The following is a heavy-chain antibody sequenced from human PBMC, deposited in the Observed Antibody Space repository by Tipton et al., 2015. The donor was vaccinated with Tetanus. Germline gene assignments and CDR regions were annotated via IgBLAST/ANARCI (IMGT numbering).Heavy chain of an antibody. D-gene: IGHD2-21*02. CDR1: GFTFDDYA. J-gene: IGHJ4*02. Sequence: VQLVQSGGGLVQPGRSLRLSCAASGFTFDDYAMHWVRQAPGKGLEWVSGISWNSGSIGYADSVKGRFTISRDNAKNSLYLQMNSLRAEDTALYYCAKGHRVTPPCPDYWGQGTLVTVSS. CDR3: AKGHRVTPPCPDY. CDR2: ISWNSGSI. V-gene: IGHV3-9*01.